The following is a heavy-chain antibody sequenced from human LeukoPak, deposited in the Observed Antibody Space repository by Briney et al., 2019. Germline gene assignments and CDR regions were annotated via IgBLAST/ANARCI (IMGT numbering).Heavy chain of an antibody. D-gene: IGHD5-24*01. CDR2: INHSGST. CDR1: GGSFSGYY. V-gene: IGHV4-34*01. CDR3: ARAEDGYNRRPPGIYWYFDL. J-gene: IGHJ2*01. Sequence: PSETLSLTCAVYGGSFSGYYWSWIRQPPGKGLEWIGEINHSGSTNYYPSLKSRVTISVNTSKNQFSLKMSSVTAADTAVYYCARAEDGYNRRPPGIYWYFDLWGRGTLVTVSS.